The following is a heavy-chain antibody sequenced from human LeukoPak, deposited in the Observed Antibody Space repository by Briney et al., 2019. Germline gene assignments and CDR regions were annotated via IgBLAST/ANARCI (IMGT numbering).Heavy chain of an antibody. CDR2: IIPIFGPT. D-gene: IGHD5-18*01. J-gene: IGHJ4*02. CDR1: GGTFSSYA. Sequence: GASVKVSCKTSGGTFSSYAFSWVRQAPGQGLEWMGGIIPIFGPTNYAQKFQGRVTITSDESTSTAYMELSSLRSEDTAVYYCARGIQLWSYFDYWGQGTLVTVSS. CDR3: ARGIQLWSYFDY. V-gene: IGHV1-69*13.